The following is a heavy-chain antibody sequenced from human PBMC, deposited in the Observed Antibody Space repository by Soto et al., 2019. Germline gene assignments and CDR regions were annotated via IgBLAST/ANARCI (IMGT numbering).Heavy chain of an antibody. V-gene: IGHV4-34*01. Sequence: TLSLTCDVYSGSFSGYFWSWIRQSPRKGLEWIGEINQSGDTSYNPSLKGRVIISLETSKNQFSLNVTSVTAADTAVYFCARGRYCLTGRCFPNWFDSWGQGALVTVSS. J-gene: IGHJ5*01. D-gene: IGHD7-27*01. CDR2: INQSGDT. CDR3: ARGRYCLTGRCFPNWFDS. CDR1: SGSFSGYF.